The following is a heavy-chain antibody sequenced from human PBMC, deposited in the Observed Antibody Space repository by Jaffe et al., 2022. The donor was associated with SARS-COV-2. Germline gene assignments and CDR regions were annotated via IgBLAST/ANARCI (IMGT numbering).Heavy chain of an antibody. CDR1: GFTFSSYS. D-gene: IGHD3-9*01. V-gene: IGHV3-21*01. Sequence: EVQLVESGGGLVKPGGSLRLSCAASGFTFSSYSMNWVRQAPGKGLEWVSSISSSSSYIYYADSVKGRFTISRDNAKNSLYLQMNSLRAEDTAVYYCARDVSYYDILTGYNTYYYYYYMDVWGKGTTVTVSS. J-gene: IGHJ6*03. CDR3: ARDVSYYDILTGYNTYYYYYYMDV. CDR2: ISSSSSYI.